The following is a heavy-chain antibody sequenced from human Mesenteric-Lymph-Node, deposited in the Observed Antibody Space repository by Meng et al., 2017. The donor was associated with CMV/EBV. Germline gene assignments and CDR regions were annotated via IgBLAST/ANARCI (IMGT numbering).Heavy chain of an antibody. CDR2: SNAGSGNT. Sequence: ASVKVSCKASGYTFTNYAMHWVRQAPGQRLEWMGWSNAGSGNTKYSQEFQGRVTITRDTSASTAYMELSSLGSEDTAVYYCARDVYIVVVPAARGGAFDIWGQGTMVTVSS. V-gene: IGHV1-3*02. CDR1: GYTFTNYA. D-gene: IGHD2-2*01. J-gene: IGHJ3*02. CDR3: ARDVYIVVVPAARGGAFDI.